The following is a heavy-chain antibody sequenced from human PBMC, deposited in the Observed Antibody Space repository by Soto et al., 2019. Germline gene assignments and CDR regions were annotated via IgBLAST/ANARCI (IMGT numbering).Heavy chain of an antibody. CDR3: AVYGYGVSAAAY. CDR1: GLTFRNDW. CDR2: INQDGSER. D-gene: IGHD4-17*01. Sequence: TGGSLRLSCAGSGLTFRNDWLSWVRQAPGKGLEWVANINQDGSERYYVDSVRGRFTISRDNVENSLYLQLNSLRPEDTAVYYCAVYGYGVSAAAYWGQGTLATVSS. V-gene: IGHV3-7*03. J-gene: IGHJ4*02.